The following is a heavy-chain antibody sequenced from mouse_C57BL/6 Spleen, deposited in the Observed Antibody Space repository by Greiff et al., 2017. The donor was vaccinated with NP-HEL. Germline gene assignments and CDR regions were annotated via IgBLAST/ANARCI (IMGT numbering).Heavy chain of an antibody. CDR2: INPYNGDT. CDR1: GYSFTGYF. Sequence: EVKLMESGPELVKPGDSVKISCKASGYSFTGYFMNWVMQSHGKSLEWIGRINPYNGDTFYNQKFKGKATLTVDKSSSTAHMELRSLTSEDSAVYYCARSQRTEDWYFDVWGTGTTVTVSS. J-gene: IGHJ1*03. CDR3: ARSQRTEDWYFDV. V-gene: IGHV1-20*01.